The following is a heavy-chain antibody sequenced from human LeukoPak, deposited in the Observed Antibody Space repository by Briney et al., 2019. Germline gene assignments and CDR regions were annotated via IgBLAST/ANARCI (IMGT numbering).Heavy chain of an antibody. Sequence: SETLSLTCTVSGGSISSGGFYWSWIRQHPGKGLEWIGYIYYSGSTYYNPSLKSRVTISVDTSKNQFSLNLSSVTAADTAVYYCARRGGYSGYEQVWGQGTLVTVSS. J-gene: IGHJ4*02. CDR2: IYYSGST. CDR3: ARRGGYSGYEQV. D-gene: IGHD5-12*01. V-gene: IGHV4-31*03. CDR1: GGSISSGGFY.